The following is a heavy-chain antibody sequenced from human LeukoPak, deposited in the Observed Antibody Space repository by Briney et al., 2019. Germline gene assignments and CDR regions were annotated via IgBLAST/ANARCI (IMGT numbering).Heavy chain of an antibody. CDR3: ARGGFKFPAPVDY. Sequence: SETLSLTCTVSGGSISSSYWSWIRQPPGKGLEWIGYIYYTGSTNYNPSLQSRVTISVDTSKNQFSLKLSSVTAADTAVYYCARGGFKFPAPVDYWGQGTLVTVSS. D-gene: IGHD2-2*01. CDR1: GGSISSSY. J-gene: IGHJ4*02. V-gene: IGHV4-59*08. CDR2: IYYTGST.